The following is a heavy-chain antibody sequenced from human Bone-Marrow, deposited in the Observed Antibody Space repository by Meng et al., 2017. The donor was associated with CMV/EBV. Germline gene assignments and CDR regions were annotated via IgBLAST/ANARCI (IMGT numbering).Heavy chain of an antibody. CDR2: ISGTATDT. J-gene: IGHJ4*02. CDR1: GFTFTNYA. V-gene: IGHV3-23*01. D-gene: IGHD2-15*01. Sequence: GGSLRLSCSASGFTFTNYAMNWVRQAPGKGLDWVSVISGTATDTFYADSVKGRFTISRDNSKNTIYLQMNSLRAEDTAVYYCARRLGYCSGDTCYPNSEFDYWGQGTLVTVSS. CDR3: ARRLGYCSGDTCYPNSEFDY.